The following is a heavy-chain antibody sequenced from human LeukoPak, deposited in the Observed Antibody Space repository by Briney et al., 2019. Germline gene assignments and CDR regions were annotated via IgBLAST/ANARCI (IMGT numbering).Heavy chain of an antibody. CDR3: ARGPYCTDGVCAPWDYYSYMDV. CDR2: ITSGSSYI. V-gene: IGHV3-21*01. J-gene: IGHJ6*03. Sequence: GGSLRLSCAASGFTYSSYNMDWVRQAPGKGLEWVSSITSGSSYIYYADSVKGRFTISRDNAKNSLYLQMNSLRAEDTAVYYCARGPYCTDGVCAPWDYYSYMDVWGEGTTVTVSS. CDR1: GFTYSSYN. D-gene: IGHD2-8*01.